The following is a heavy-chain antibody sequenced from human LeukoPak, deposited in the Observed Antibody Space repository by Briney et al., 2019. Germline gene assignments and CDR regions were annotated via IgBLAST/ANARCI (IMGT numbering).Heavy chain of an antibody. D-gene: IGHD6-6*01. J-gene: IGHJ5*02. CDR1: GGSFSSYY. V-gene: IGHV4-34*01. CDR3: ARVRGSSSSSP. Sequence: PSETLSLTCAVYGGSFSSYYWSWIRQPPGKGLEWIGEINHSGSTNYNPSLKSRVTISVDTSKNQFSLKLSSVTAADTAVYYCARVRGSSSSSPWGQGTLVTVSS. CDR2: INHSGST.